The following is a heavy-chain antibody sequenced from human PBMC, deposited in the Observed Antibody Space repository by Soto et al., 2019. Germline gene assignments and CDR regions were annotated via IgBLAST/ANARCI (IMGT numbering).Heavy chain of an antibody. Sequence: ASVTVSCKASGYTFTGYYMHWVRQAPGQGLEWMGWINPNSGGTNYAQKFQGRVTMTRDTSISTAYMELSRLRSDDTAVYYCARESGWELRIFDYWGQGTPVTVSS. J-gene: IGHJ4*02. CDR1: GYTFTGYY. CDR2: INPNSGGT. CDR3: ARESGWELRIFDY. V-gene: IGHV1-2*02. D-gene: IGHD1-26*01.